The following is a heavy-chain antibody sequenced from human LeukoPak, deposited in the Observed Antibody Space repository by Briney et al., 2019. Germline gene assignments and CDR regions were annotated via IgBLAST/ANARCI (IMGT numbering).Heavy chain of an antibody. CDR1: GFTFSDYA. CDR2: ISGSGDRT. J-gene: IGHJ5*02. D-gene: IGHD2-2*01. V-gene: IGHV3-23*01. Sequence: GGSLRLSCAASGFTFSDYAMSWVRQAPGKGLEWVSHISGSGDRTSYADFVKGRFTISRDNSKNTLYLQMYGLRVEDTATYYCAKDRYQLLYNWFDPWGQGTLSPSPQ. CDR3: AKDRYQLLYNWFDP.